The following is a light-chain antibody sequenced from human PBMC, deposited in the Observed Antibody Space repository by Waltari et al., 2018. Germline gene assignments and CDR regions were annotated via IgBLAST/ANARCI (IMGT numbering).Light chain of an antibody. CDR3: QQYDISPLT. J-gene: IGKJ4*01. Sequence: IVLTQSPTPLCLSPGEGATLSCRTSQTISTTSLAWYQQKPGQASTLLIYGTFSRATGFPDRFSGSGSGTDFSLTISSLEPEDFATYYCQQYDISPLTFGGGTKVEI. CDR1: QTISTTS. CDR2: GTF. V-gene: IGKV3-20*01.